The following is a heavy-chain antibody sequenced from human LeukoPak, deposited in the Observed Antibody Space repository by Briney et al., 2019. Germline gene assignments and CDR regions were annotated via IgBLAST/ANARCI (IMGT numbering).Heavy chain of an antibody. Sequence: GGPLRLSCAASGFTFNQYWMHWVRQAPGAGLEWVSRLKTDGSRTNYADSVKGRFTISRDNARNTVYLQMNSLRAEDTAVYYCSRDHPGSNSLDYWGQGTLVTVSS. V-gene: IGHV3-74*01. CDR3: SRDHPGSNSLDY. D-gene: IGHD4-11*01. CDR2: LKTDGSRT. J-gene: IGHJ4*02. CDR1: GFTFNQYW.